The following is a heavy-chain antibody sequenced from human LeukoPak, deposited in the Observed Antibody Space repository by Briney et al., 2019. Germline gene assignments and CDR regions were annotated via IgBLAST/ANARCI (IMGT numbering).Heavy chain of an antibody. D-gene: IGHD1-26*01. V-gene: IGHV3-7*01. J-gene: IGHJ3*02. Sequence: GGSLRLSCAASGVTFSNFWMSWGRQAPGKGREWVANIKQDGSERYFVGSVKGRFTTSQDNAQNSLSLQMSSLRAEPTAVYYCARDRYSGTYLGASDIWGQGTMVTVSS. CDR1: GVTFSNFW. CDR3: ARDRYSGTYLGASDI. CDR2: IKQDGSER.